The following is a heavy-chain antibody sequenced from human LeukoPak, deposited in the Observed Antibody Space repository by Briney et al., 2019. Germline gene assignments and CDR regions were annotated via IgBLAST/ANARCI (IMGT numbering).Heavy chain of an antibody. Sequence: PGGSLRLSCAASGFTFSSYAMSSVRQAPGKGLEWVSAISGSGGSTYYADSVKGRFTISRDNSKNTLYLQMNSLRAEDTAVYYCANTGPHDRTYYYYGMDVWGQGTTVTVSS. V-gene: IGHV3-23*01. J-gene: IGHJ6*02. D-gene: IGHD1-14*01. CDR3: ANTGPHDRTYYYYGMDV. CDR2: ISGSGGST. CDR1: GFTFSSYA.